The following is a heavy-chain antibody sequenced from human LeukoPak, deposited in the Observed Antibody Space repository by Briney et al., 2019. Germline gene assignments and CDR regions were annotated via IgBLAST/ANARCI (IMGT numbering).Heavy chain of an antibody. CDR2: IIPIFGTA. CDR1: GGTFSSYA. CDR3: ASDEGGVGATCY. Sequence: ASVKVSCKASGGTFSSYAISWVRQAPGQGLEWMGGIIPIFGTANCAQKFQGRVTITADESTSTAYMELSSLRSEGTAVYYCASDEGGVGATCYWGQGTLVTVSS. V-gene: IGHV1-69*13. D-gene: IGHD1-26*01. J-gene: IGHJ4*02.